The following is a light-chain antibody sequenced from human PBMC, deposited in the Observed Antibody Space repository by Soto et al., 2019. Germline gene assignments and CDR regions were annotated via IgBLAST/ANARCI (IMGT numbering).Light chain of an antibody. Sequence: EILLTQSPATLSLSPGERATLSCRASQSVSTYLAWYQQKPGQAPRLLIYDASNRATGIPARFSGSGSGTDFTLTISSLAPEDFAVYYCQQRSYWPRTFGQGTKVEIK. V-gene: IGKV3-11*01. CDR2: DAS. CDR1: QSVSTY. CDR3: QQRSYWPRT. J-gene: IGKJ1*01.